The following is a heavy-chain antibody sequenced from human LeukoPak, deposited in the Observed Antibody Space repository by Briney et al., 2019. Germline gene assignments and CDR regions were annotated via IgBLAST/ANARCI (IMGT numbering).Heavy chain of an antibody. CDR1: GFTFRSHV. J-gene: IGHJ3*02. Sequence: GSLRLSCTASGFTFRSHVMSWVRQAPGKGLGWISAIVGSGSTTHYADSVKGRFTISRDNSKNTLYLQMNSLRADDTALYYCAREGSSHDAFDIWGQGTVDTVSS. V-gene: IGHV3-23*01. CDR3: AREGSSHDAFDI. CDR2: IVGSGSTT. D-gene: IGHD3-10*01.